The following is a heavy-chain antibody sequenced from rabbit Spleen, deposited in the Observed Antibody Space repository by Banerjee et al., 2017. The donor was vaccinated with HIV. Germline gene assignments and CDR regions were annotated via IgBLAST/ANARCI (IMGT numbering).Heavy chain of an antibody. CDR1: GFSFSNSYW. CDR3: ARGSSGWGVVSYYFNL. CDR2: IGTTTT. D-gene: IGHD4-1*01. V-gene: IGHV1S45*01. Sequence: EESGGDLVKPEGSLTLTCTASGFSFSNSYWICWVRQALGKGLEWIGCIGTTTTWYASWAKGRFTISKTSSTTVTLQMTSLAAADTATYFCARGSSGWGVVSYYFNLWGPGTLVTVS. J-gene: IGHJ4*01.